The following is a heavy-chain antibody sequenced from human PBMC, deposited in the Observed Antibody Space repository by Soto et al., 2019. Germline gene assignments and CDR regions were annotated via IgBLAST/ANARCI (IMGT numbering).Heavy chain of an antibody. D-gene: IGHD3-3*01. CDR2: IYPSDSDT. CDR3: ATRAEYYDFWSGYYGA. CDR1: GYSFSTSW. Sequence: GESLKISFKGSGYSFSTSWICWVRQMSVKGLEWMGTIYPSDSDTRYSPSFQGQVIISADKSTSTAYLQWRSLKASDTAMYYCATRAEYYDFWSGYYGAWGQGTLVTVSS. J-gene: IGHJ5*02. V-gene: IGHV5-51*01.